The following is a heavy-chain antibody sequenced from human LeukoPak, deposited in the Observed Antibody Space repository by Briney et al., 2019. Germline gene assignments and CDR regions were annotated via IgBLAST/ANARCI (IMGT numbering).Heavy chain of an antibody. CDR2: IYPGDSDT. J-gene: IGHJ5*02. D-gene: IGHD2-15*01. V-gene: IGHV5-51*01. Sequence: KVGESLKISCKGSGYSFTSYWIGWVRQLPGKGPEWMGIIYPGDSDTRYSPSFQGQVTISADKSISTAYLQWSSLKASDTAMYYCARHRQGYCSGGSCYSVWFDPWGQGTLVTVSS. CDR1: GYSFTSYW. CDR3: ARHRQGYCSGGSCYSVWFDP.